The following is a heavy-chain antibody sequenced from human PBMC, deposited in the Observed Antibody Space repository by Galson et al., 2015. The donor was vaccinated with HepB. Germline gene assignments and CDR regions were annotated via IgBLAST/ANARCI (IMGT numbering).Heavy chain of an antibody. CDR3: ARVPIVVVAAKWFDP. CDR1: GYTFTSYA. D-gene: IGHD2-15*01. Sequence: SVKVSCKASGYTFTSYAMHWVRQAPGQRLEWMGWINTVNGNTKYSQKFQGRVTITRDTSASTAYMELSSLRSEDTAVYYCARVPIVVVAAKWFDPWGQGTLVTVSS. V-gene: IGHV1-3*04. CDR2: INTVNGNT. J-gene: IGHJ5*02.